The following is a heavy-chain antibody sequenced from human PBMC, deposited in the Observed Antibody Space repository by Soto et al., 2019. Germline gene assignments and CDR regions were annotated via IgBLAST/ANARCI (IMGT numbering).Heavy chain of an antibody. D-gene: IGHD3-16*02. Sequence: GGSLRLSCEAFGFTVSGKKYVAWVRQAPGKGLEWVSALYDLDGTYYADSVKGRFTISRDRSKNTVSLQMDSLRAEDTAVYYCAKDRGIIVKAGYAFDVWGQGTKVTVSS. V-gene: IGHV3-53*01. J-gene: IGHJ3*01. CDR1: GFTVSGKKY. CDR3: AKDRGIIVKAGYAFDV. CDR2: LYDLDGT.